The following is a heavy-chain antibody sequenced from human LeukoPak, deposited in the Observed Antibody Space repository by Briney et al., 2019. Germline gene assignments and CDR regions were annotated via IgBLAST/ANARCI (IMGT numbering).Heavy chain of an antibody. J-gene: IGHJ5*02. D-gene: IGHD3-22*01. CDR1: GFTFSTYI. CDR3: VREDYYYDNSAYHWFDP. V-gene: IGHV3-48*04. Sequence: GGSLRLSCAASGFTFSTYIMNWVRQAPGKGLEWVSKISISSTTIYYADSVKGRFTISRDNAKNSLYLQMNSLRAEDTAVYYCVREDYYYDNSAYHWFDPWGQGTLVTVSS. CDR2: ISISSTTI.